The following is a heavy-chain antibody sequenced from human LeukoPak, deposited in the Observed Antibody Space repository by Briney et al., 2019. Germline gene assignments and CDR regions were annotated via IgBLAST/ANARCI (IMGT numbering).Heavy chain of an antibody. CDR1: SGSINSNY. Sequence: SEALSLTCTVSSGSINSNYWSWIRHPPGKGLEWIGHIYYSGTTDYNPSLKSRVTMSIDTSKNQFSLKLSSVTAEYTAVYYCASLYSTTWFDYWGQGTLVTVSS. J-gene: IGHJ4*02. D-gene: IGHD6-13*01. CDR2: IYYSGTT. CDR3: ASLYSTTWFDY. V-gene: IGHV4-59*01.